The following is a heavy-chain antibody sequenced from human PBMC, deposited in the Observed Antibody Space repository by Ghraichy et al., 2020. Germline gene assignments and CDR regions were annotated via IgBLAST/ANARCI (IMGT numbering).Heavy chain of an antibody. CDR1: GFAFGDYA. CDR3: SRGVPVIIGYYFDS. Sequence: GGSLRLSCTASGFAFGDYAMNWVRQAPGKGLEWVGIIRGNAYGGTTEYAASVKGRFTILRDDSKSIAYLQMNSLKSEDTGVYYCSRGVPVIIGYYFDSWGQGTLVTVSS. D-gene: IGHD3-10*01. V-gene: IGHV3-49*04. J-gene: IGHJ4*02. CDR2: IRGNAYGGTT.